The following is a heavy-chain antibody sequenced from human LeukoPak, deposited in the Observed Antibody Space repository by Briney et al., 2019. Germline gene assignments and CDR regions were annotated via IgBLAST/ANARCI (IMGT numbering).Heavy chain of an antibody. J-gene: IGHJ2*01. V-gene: IGHV4-34*01. Sequence: PSETLSLTCAVYGGSFSGYYWSWIRQPPGKGLEWIGEINHSGSTNYNPSLKSRVTISVDTSKNQFSLKLSSVTAADTAVYYCARKYSSSWYVSPKIGYFDLWGRGTLVTVSS. D-gene: IGHD6-13*01. CDR1: GGSFSGYY. CDR2: INHSGST. CDR3: ARKYSSSWYVSPKIGYFDL.